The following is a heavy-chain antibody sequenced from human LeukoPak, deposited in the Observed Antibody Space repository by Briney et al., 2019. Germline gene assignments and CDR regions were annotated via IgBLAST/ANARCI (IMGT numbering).Heavy chain of an antibody. J-gene: IGHJ4*02. V-gene: IGHV4-38-2*01. CDR2: IYHSGST. D-gene: IGHD3-10*01. Sequence: SETLSLTCAVSGYSFSSGYSWGWIRQPPGKGLEWIGYIYHSGSTYYNPSLKSRVTISVDTSKNQFSLKLSSVTAADTAVYYCARTNYYGSGNYAKFDYWGQGTLVTVSS. CDR1: GYSFSSGYS. CDR3: ARTNYYGSGNYAKFDY.